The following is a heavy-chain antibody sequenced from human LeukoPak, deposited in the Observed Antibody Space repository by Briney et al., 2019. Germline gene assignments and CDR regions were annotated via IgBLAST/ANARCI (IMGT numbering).Heavy chain of an antibody. J-gene: IGHJ4*02. CDR2: ISWKSDSI. Sequence: GGSLRLSCAVSGFTFDDYAMHWVRQVPGKGLEWVSGISWKSDSIGYADSVKGRFTISRDNAKNSLYLQMNSLRVEDTAVYDCAKVTKYYYGSETYYFFEHWGQGAPVTASS. D-gene: IGHD3-10*01. V-gene: IGHV3-9*01. CDR1: GFTFDDYA. CDR3: AKVTKYYYGSETYYFFEH.